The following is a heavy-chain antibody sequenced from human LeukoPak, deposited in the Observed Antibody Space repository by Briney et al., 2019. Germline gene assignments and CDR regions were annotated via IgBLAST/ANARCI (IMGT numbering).Heavy chain of an antibody. CDR1: GFTFSTYN. V-gene: IGHV3-48*02. CDR2: ITTSSSTI. D-gene: IGHD4-11*01. CDR3: ARDDSNYVSSPHTFDY. Sequence: GGSLRLSCAASGFTFSTYNMNWVRQAPGKGLEWVSYITTSSSTIYYADSVKGRFTISRDNAEKSLYLQMNSLRDEDTAVYYCARDDSNYVSSPHTFDYWGQGTLVTVSS. J-gene: IGHJ4*02.